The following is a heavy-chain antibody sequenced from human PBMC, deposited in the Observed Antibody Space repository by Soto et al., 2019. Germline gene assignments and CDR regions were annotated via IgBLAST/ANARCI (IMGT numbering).Heavy chain of an antibody. J-gene: IGHJ5*02. CDR2: IWYDGSNK. D-gene: IGHD6-13*01. V-gene: IGHV3-33*01. CDR3: ARDLLTTPLQQPSTRDPGEDWFDP. Sequence: GGSLRLSCAASGFTFSSYGMHWVRQAPGKGLEWVAVIWYDGSNKYYADSVKGRFTISRDNSKNTLYLQMNSLRAEDTAVYYCARDLLTTPLQQPSTRDPGEDWFDPWGQGTLVTVSS. CDR1: GFTFSSYG.